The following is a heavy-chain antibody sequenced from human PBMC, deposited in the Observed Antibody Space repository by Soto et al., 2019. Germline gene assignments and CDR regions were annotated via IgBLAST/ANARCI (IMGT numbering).Heavy chain of an antibody. V-gene: IGHV3-15*01. Sequence: GGSLRLSCAASGFTFSNAWMSWVRQAPGKGLEWVGRIQSKTDGGTTDYAAPVKGRFTISRDDSKNTLYLQMNSLKTEDTAVYYCTTEYRYNWNYLISRWFDPWGQGTLVTVSS. D-gene: IGHD1-7*01. CDR3: TTEYRYNWNYLISRWFDP. CDR2: IQSKTDGGTT. J-gene: IGHJ5*02. CDR1: GFTFSNAW.